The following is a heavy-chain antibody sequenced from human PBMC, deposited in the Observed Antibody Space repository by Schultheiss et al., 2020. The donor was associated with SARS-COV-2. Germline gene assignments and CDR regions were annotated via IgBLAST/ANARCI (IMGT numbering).Heavy chain of an antibody. Sequence: SCAASGFTFSSYWMHWVRQAPGKGLVWVSRINSDGSSTSYADSVKGRFTISRDNAKNTLYLQMNSLRAEDTAVYYCARNRNYYDSSGGYYYYYGMDVWGQGTTVTVSS. CDR1: GFTFSSYW. CDR2: INSDGSST. CDR3: ARNRNYYDSSGGYYYYYGMDV. V-gene: IGHV3-74*01. J-gene: IGHJ6*02. D-gene: IGHD3-22*01.